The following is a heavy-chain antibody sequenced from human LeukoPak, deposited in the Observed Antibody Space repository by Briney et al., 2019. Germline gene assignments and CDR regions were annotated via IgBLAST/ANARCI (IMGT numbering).Heavy chain of an antibody. CDR1: GYTFTSYD. Sequence: ASVKVSCKASGYTFTSYDINWLRQATGQGLEWMGWISAYNGNTNYAQKLQGRVTMTTDTSTSTAYMELRSLRSDDTAVYYCARSHWFDPWGQGTLVTVSS. CDR3: ARSHWFDP. V-gene: IGHV1-18*01. J-gene: IGHJ5*02. CDR2: ISAYNGNT.